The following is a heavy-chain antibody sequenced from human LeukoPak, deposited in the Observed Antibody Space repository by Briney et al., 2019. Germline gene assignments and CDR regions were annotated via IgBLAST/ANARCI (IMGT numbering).Heavy chain of an antibody. CDR3: RGSEHLHT. V-gene: IGHV1-69*05. CDR2: IVPIDGTL. Sequence: GASVKVSCKASGGTFNINAISWVRQAPGQGLEWIGGIVPIDGTLRYAQKFQGRVTITTDESTNTAYLEMPGLRFEDTAMYCARGSEHLHTWGQGTLVTVSS. D-gene: IGHD1-26*01. J-gene: IGHJ5*02. CDR1: GGTFNINA.